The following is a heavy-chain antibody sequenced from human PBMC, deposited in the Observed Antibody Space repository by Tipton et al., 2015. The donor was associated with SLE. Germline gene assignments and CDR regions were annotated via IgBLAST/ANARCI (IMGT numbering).Heavy chain of an antibody. CDR3: ARGWELRY. V-gene: IGHV4-4*08. J-gene: IGHJ4*02. CDR1: RGSISRYY. D-gene: IGHD1-26*01. CDR2: IYTRGST. Sequence: LRLSCTVSRGSISRYYWSWIRQPPGKGLEWIGYIYTRGSTNYNPSLKSRVTISVDTSKNQFSLKLGSVTAADTAVYYCARGWELRYWGQGTLVTVSS.